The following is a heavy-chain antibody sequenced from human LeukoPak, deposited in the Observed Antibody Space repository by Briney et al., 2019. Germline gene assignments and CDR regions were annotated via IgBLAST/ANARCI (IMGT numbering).Heavy chain of an antibody. CDR2: FDPEDGET. V-gene: IGHV1-24*01. Sequence: ASVKVSCKVSGYTLTELSMHWVRQAPGKGLEWMGGFDPEDGETIYAQKFQGRVTMTEDTSTDTAYMELSSLRSEDTAVYYCATGRGTTPDAKDYFDYWGQGTLVTVPS. D-gene: IGHD1-1*01. J-gene: IGHJ4*02. CDR3: ATGRGTTPDAKDYFDY. CDR1: GYTLTELS.